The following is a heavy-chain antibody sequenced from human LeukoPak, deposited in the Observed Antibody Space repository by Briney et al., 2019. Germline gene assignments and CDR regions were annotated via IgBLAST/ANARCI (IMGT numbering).Heavy chain of an antibody. CDR3: ARGGYCSSTSCYTLYYYYYMDV. J-gene: IGHJ6*03. Sequence: GGSLRLSCAASGFTFSSYWMHWVRQAPWKGLVWVSRINTDGSSTSYADSVKGRFTISRDNAKNTLYLQMNSLRAEDTAVYYCARGGYCSSTSCYTLYYYYYMDVWGKGTTVTVSS. D-gene: IGHD2-2*02. CDR1: GFTFSSYW. V-gene: IGHV3-74*01. CDR2: INTDGSST.